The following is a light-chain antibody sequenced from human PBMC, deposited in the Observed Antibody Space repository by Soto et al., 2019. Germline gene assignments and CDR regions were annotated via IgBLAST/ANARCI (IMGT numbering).Light chain of an antibody. CDR3: MQPLQTPWT. CDR2: LGS. CDR1: QSLLHSSGYNY. V-gene: IGKV2-28*01. Sequence: DIVMTQSPLSLRVTPGEPASISCRSSQSLLHSSGYNYLHWYLQKPGQSPQLLISLGSDRSSGVPGRFSCSGLGTDFTLNISRVEAEDVGVYYCMQPLQTPWTFGQGTKVEIK. J-gene: IGKJ1*01.